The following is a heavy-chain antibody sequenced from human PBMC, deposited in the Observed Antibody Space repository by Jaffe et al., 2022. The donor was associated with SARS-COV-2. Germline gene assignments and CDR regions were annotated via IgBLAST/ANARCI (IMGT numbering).Heavy chain of an antibody. V-gene: IGHV3-7*01. J-gene: IGHJ4*02. D-gene: IGHD2-8*02. CDR2: IRQDGSVT. CDR3: ARLFGGVTIFDY. Sequence: EVQLVESGGGLVQPGGSLRLSCVASGFSLGSYWMSWVRQAPGKGLEWVASIRQDGSVTHYVDSVKGRITVARDNAKNSVFLLMSSLRAEDTAVYYCARLFGGVTIFDYWGQGTLVTVSS. CDR1: GFSLGSYW.